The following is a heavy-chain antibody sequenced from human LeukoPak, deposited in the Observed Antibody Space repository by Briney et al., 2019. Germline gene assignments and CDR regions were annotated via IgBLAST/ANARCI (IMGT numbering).Heavy chain of an antibody. CDR2: INPNSGGT. D-gene: IGHD2-2*01. J-gene: IGHJ4*02. CDR1: GYTFSGNF. V-gene: IGHV1-2*02. CDR3: AARSPRELGVVESYYFDY. Sequence: ASVKVSCKASGYTFSGNFIHWVRQAPGQGLEWMGWINPNSGGTNYAQKFQGRVTITSDTSISTAYMELSRLRSDDTAVYYCAARSPRELGVVESYYFDYWGQGTLVTVSS.